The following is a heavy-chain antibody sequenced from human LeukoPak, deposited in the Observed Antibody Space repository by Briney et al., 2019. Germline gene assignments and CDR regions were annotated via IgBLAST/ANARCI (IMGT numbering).Heavy chain of an antibody. J-gene: IGHJ4*02. CDR2: IYISGST. CDR1: GGSISTYY. D-gene: IGHD6-25*01. Sequence: PSETLSLTCTVSGGSISTYYWSWIRQPAGKGLDWIGRIYISGSTNYNPSLKSRVTMSVDTSKNQFSLKLSSVTAADTAVYYCARGVAATGSIYYFDYWGQGTLVTVSS. V-gene: IGHV4-4*07. CDR3: ARGVAATGSIYYFDY.